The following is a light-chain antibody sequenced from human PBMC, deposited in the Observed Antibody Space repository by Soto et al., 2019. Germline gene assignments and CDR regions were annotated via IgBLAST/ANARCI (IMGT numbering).Light chain of an antibody. Sequence: DIVMTQSPDSLAVSLGERATINCKSSQSVLYSSNNKNYLAWYQQKPGQPPKLLIFSGSGSGTDFTLTISSLQAEDVAVYYCQQYYSTLFTFGPGTKVDIK. V-gene: IGKV4-1*01. J-gene: IGKJ3*01. CDR1: QSVLYSSNNKNY. CDR3: QQYYSTLFT.